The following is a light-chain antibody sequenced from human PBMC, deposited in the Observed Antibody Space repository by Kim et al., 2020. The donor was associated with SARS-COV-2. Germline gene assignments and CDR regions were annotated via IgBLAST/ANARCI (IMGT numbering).Light chain of an antibody. V-gene: IGKV3-11*01. CDR1: QSVSTF. J-gene: IGKJ4*01. Sequence: EIVLTQSPTTLSLSPGERATLSCRASQSVSTFLAWYQQKPGQAPRLLIYDASNRATGIPGRFSGSGSGTDFTLTISSLEPEDFAVYYCHHRSDWPLTFGGGTKVEI. CDR3: HHRSDWPLT. CDR2: DAS.